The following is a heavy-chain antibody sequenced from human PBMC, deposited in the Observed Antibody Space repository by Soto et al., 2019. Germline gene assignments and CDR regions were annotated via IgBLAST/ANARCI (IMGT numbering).Heavy chain of an antibody. CDR3: ARRYGDCFDF. CDR2: IYYSGST. V-gene: IGHV4-59*08. D-gene: IGHD4-17*01. J-gene: IGHJ4*02. Sequence: SETLSLTCTVSGGSISSYYWSWIRQPPGKGLKWIGYIYYSGSTNYNPSLKSRVTISVDTSKNQFSLKLSSVTAADTAVYYCARRYGDCFDFWGQGTLVTVSS. CDR1: GGSISSYY.